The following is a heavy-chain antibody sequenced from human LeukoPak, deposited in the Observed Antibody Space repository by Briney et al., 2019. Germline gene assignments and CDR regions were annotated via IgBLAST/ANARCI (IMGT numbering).Heavy chain of an antibody. Sequence: ASVKVSCKASGYTFTGYYMHWVRQAPGQGLEWMGWINPNSGGTNYAQKFQGRVTMTRDTSISTAYMELSRLRSDDTAVYYCARNKVLLWFGESRGGMDAWGQGTTVTVSS. CDR3: ARNKVLLWFGESRGGMDA. V-gene: IGHV1-2*02. CDR2: INPNSGGT. J-gene: IGHJ6*02. CDR1: GYTFTGYY. D-gene: IGHD3-10*01.